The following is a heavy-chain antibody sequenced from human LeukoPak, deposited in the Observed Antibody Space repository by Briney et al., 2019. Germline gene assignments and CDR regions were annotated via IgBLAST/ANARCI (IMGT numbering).Heavy chain of an antibody. V-gene: IGHV3-30*18. CDR1: GFTLSTYG. Sequence: GRSLRLSCAASGFTLSTYGVHWVRQAPGKGLEWVAMISYDGNSKQYADLVKGRFTISRDNSKNTLYLQMNSLRTEDTAVYHCAKDLYGSGWYNYFDPWGQGALVTVSS. CDR2: ISYDGNSK. J-gene: IGHJ5*02. CDR3: AKDLYGSGWYNYFDP. D-gene: IGHD6-19*01.